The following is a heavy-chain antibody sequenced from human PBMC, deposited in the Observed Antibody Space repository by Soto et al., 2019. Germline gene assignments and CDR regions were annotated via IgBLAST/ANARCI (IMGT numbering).Heavy chain of an antibody. Sequence: PSATLSLTCAVSGGSVNSAPYSGMWILNRPGKGLEWIGTFYYSGRTFYNPSLESRVTISVDPSKNQFSLKVSSVTAADTAVYYCARLGGYCANARCYGYYGMDVWGQGTTVT. J-gene: IGHJ6*02. D-gene: IGHD2-8*01. V-gene: IGHV4-39*01. CDR1: GGSVNSAPYS. CDR3: ARLGGYCANARCYGYYGMDV. CDR2: FYYSGRT.